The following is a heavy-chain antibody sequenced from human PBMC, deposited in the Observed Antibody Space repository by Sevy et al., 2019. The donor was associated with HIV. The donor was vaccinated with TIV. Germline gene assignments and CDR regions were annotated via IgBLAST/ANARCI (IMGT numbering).Heavy chain of an antibody. V-gene: IGHV3-21*01. CDR2: ISGSSSYI. Sequence: GGFLRLSCAASGFTFNIYSMNWVRQAPGKGLEWISSISGSSSYIFYADSVKGRFTISRDNAKNSLYLQMNSLRAEDTATSYCARGRGDPRADCFDYWGQGTLVTVSS. CDR3: ARGRGDPRADCFDY. CDR1: GFTFNIYS. J-gene: IGHJ4*02. D-gene: IGHD2-21*02.